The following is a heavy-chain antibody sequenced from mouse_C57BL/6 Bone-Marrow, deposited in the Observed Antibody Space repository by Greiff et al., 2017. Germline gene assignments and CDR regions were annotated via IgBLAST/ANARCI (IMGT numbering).Heavy chain of an antibody. V-gene: IGHV1-39*01. CDR1: GYSFTDYN. Sequence: EVKLQQSGPELVKPGASVKISCKASGYSFTDYNMNWVKQSNGKSLEWIGVINPNYGTTSYNQKFKGKATLTVDQSSSTAYMQLNSLTSEDSAVYYCARHLSITTKGVFAYWGQGTLVTVSA. CDR3: ARHLSITTKGVFAY. CDR2: INPNYGTT. D-gene: IGHD1-1*01. J-gene: IGHJ3*01.